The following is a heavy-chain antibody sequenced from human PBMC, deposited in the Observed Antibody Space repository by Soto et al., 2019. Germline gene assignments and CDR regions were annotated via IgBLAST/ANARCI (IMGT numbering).Heavy chain of an antibody. CDR3: ASNYYGSGSYYNAPPDYYYYMDV. V-gene: IGHV4-31*03. J-gene: IGHJ6*03. CDR1: GGSISSGGYY. Sequence: QVQLQESGPGLVKPSQTLSLTCTVSGGSISSGGYYWSWIRQHPGKGPEWIGYIYYSGSTYYNPSLKSRVTISVDTSKNQFSLKLSSVTAADTAVYYCASNYYGSGSYYNAPPDYYYYMDVWGKGTTVTVSS. D-gene: IGHD3-10*01. CDR2: IYYSGST.